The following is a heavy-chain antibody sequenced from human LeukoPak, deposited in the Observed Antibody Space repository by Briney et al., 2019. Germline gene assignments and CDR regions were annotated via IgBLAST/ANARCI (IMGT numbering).Heavy chain of an antibody. CDR3: AKDRTLVRFLEWLLPQNFDY. D-gene: IGHD3-3*01. V-gene: IGHV3-23*01. CDR2: ISGSGGST. J-gene: IGHJ4*02. Sequence: GGSLRLSCAASGFTFSSYAMSWVRQAPGKGLEWVSAISGSGGSTYYADSVKGRFTISRDNSKNTLYLQMNSLRAEDTVVYYRAKDRTLVRFLEWLLPQNFDYWGQGTLVTVSS. CDR1: GFTFSSYA.